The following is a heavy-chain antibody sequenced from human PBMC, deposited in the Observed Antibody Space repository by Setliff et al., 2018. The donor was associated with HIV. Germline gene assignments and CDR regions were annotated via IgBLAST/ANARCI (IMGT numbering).Heavy chain of an antibody. CDR3: VKDGSLSGLYYHYIDV. D-gene: IGHD2-2*02. V-gene: IGHV3-7*03. J-gene: IGHJ6*03. CDR2: IKQDGSEK. CDR1: RITFSSNS. Sequence: GGSLRLSCAASRITFSSNSMNWVRQAPGKGLEWVANIKQDGSEKFYVDSVKGRFTISRDNARKPLYLQINSLTTEDTALYYCVKDGSLSGLYYHYIDVWGKGTTVTVSS.